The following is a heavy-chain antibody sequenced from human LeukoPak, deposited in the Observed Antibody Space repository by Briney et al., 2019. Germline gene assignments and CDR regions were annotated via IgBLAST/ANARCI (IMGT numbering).Heavy chain of an antibody. CDR3: AKDRGSGWYY. CDR1: GFIFSSYS. V-gene: IGHV3-23*01. J-gene: IGHJ4*02. Sequence: GGSLRLSCAASGFIFSSYSMSWVRQAPGKGLEWVSAISGSGGSTYYADSVKGRFTISRDNSKNTLYLQMNSLRAEDTAVYYCAKDRGSGWYYWGQGTLVTVSS. CDR2: ISGSGGST. D-gene: IGHD6-19*01.